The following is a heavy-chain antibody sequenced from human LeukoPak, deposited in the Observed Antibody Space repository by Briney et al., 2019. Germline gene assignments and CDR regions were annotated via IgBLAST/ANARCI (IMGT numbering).Heavy chain of an antibody. CDR1: GGSISSYF. Sequence: PSETLSLTCTVSGGSISSYFWSWIRQPPGKGLEWIGYIYSSGSTNYSPSLKSRVTISVDTSKNQFSLKLSSVTAADTAVYYCARYRSYGLFSFDYWGQGTLVTVSS. CDR2: IYSSGST. CDR3: ARYRSYGLFSFDY. V-gene: IGHV4-59*01. D-gene: IGHD3-10*01. J-gene: IGHJ4*02.